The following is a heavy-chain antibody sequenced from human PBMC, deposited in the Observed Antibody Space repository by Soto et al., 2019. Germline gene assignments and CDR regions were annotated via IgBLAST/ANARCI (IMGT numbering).Heavy chain of an antibody. V-gene: IGHV3-48*01. D-gene: IGHD3-10*01. CDR1: GFTFSSYS. CDR2: ISSSSSTI. Sequence: EVQLVESGGGLVQPGGSLRLSCAASGFTFSSYSMNWVRQAPGKGLEWVSYISSSSSTIYYADSVKGRFTISRDNAKNSLYLQMNSLRAEDTAVYYCARDPYGSEPGYWGQGTLVTVSS. CDR3: ARDPYGSEPGY. J-gene: IGHJ4*02.